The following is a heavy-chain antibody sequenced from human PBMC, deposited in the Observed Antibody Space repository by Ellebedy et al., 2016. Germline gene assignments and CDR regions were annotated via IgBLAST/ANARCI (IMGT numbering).Heavy chain of an antibody. D-gene: IGHD3-10*01. V-gene: IGHV4-59*12. CDR3: ARGITMVRGVIITTGAWFDP. CDR1: GGSISSYY. CDR2: IYYSGST. Sequence: SETLSLTXTVSGGSISSYYWSWIRQPPGKGLEWIGYIYYSGSTNYNPSLKSRVTISVDTSKNQFSLKLSSVTAADTAVYYCARGITMVRGVIITTGAWFDPWGQGTLVTVSS. J-gene: IGHJ5*02.